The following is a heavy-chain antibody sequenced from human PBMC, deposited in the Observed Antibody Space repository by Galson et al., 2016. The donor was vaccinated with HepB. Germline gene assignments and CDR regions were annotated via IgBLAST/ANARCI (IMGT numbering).Heavy chain of an antibody. Sequence: SLRLSCAASGFTFTSSAMHWVRQAPGKGLEWLAVIWNDGVNKYYADSVTGRFTISRDNSKNTLYLQMNSLRPEDTAVYYCGRDSYDSSSWSVDFWGLGTLVTVSA. CDR3: GRDSYDSSSWSVDF. CDR2: IWNDGVNK. CDR1: GFTFTSSA. J-gene: IGHJ4*02. V-gene: IGHV3-33*01. D-gene: IGHD6-13*01.